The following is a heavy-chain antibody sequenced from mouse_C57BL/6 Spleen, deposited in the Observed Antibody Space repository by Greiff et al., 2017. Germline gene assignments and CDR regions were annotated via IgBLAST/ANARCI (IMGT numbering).Heavy chain of an antibody. J-gene: IGHJ4*01. CDR3: AKDRDYYAMDY. Sequence: DVKLVESGGGLVKPGGSLKLSCAASGFTFSDYGMHWVRQAPEKGLEWVAYISSGSSTIYYADTVKGRFTISRDNAKNTLFLQMTSLRSEDTAMYYCAKDRDYYAMDYWGQGTSVTVSS. V-gene: IGHV5-17*01. CDR2: ISSGSSTI. CDR1: GFTFSDYG.